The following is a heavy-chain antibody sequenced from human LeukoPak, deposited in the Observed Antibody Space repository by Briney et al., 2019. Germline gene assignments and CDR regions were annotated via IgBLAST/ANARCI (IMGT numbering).Heavy chain of an antibody. CDR1: GFTFSSYS. J-gene: IGHJ4*02. V-gene: IGHV3-21*01. CDR3: ARAIVGATKGYFDY. CDR2: ISSSSSYI. D-gene: IGHD1-26*01. Sequence: GGSLRLSCAASGFTFSSYSMNWVRQAPGKGLEWVSSISSSSSYIYYADSVKGRFTISRDNAKNSLYLQMNSLRAEDTAVYYCARAIVGATKGYFDYWGQGTLVTVSS.